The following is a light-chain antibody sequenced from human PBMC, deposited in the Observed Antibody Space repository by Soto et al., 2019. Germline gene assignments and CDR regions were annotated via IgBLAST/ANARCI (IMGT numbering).Light chain of an antibody. Sequence: QSALTQPASVSRSPGQSITISCTGTSADVGGYNFVSWYQHHPGKAPKLMIYDVSNRPSGVSNRFSGSKSGNTASLTISGLQAEDEADYYCSSYTSSRTHVVFGGGTKLTV. J-gene: IGLJ2*01. V-gene: IGLV2-14*03. CDR1: SADVGGYNF. CDR2: DVS. CDR3: SSYTSSRTHVV.